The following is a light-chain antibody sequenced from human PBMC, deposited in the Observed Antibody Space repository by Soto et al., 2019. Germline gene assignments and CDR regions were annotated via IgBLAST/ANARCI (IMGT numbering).Light chain of an antibody. CDR1: QSVSSNY. CDR3: HQYGSSTWA. Sequence: EIVLTQSPGTLSLSPGERATLSCRASQSVSSNYLAWYQQKPGQALRLLIYGAFSRATGIPDRFSGSGSGTDFSLTTNRLGPEDVALYYYHQYGSSTWAFGQGTKVEIK. CDR2: GAF. V-gene: IGKV3-20*01. J-gene: IGKJ1*01.